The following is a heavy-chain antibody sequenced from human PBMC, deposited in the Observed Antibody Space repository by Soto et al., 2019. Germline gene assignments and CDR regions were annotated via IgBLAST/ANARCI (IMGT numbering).Heavy chain of an antibody. V-gene: IGHV3-30-3*01. Sequence: QVQLVESGGGVVQPGRSLRLSCAASGFRFSSYAMHWVRQAPGKGLEWVAVKTYDGSNKYYEDSVKGRFTISRDNSKNTLYLQMNSLRAEDTAVYYCARAGGLLVDYWGQGTLVTVSS. D-gene: IGHD1-26*01. CDR2: KTYDGSNK. J-gene: IGHJ4*02. CDR1: GFRFSSYA. CDR3: ARAGGLLVDY.